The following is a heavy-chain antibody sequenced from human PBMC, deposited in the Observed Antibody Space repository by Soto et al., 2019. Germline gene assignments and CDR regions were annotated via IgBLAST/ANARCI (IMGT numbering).Heavy chain of an antibody. CDR3: ARVDPRGVAVVRDY. Sequence: GASVKVSCKASGNTFASHGFSWLRQAPGQGLEWMGWISGFNGQTNYALKFQGRVTLTTDASTSTAYMELRSLRSDDTAVYFCARVDPRGVAVVRDYWGQGTLVTVSS. J-gene: IGHJ4*02. V-gene: IGHV1-18*01. CDR2: ISGFNGQT. D-gene: IGHD3-10*01. CDR1: GNTFASHG.